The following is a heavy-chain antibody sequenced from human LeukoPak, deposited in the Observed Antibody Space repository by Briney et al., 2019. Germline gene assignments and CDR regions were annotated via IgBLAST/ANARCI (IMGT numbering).Heavy chain of an antibody. CDR2: INPNSGGT. CDR3: ARAPDYYDSSGYYSSPFDY. CDR1: GYTFTDYY. Sequence: ASVKVSCKASGYTFTDYYIHWVRQAPGQGLEWMGWINPNSGGTNYAQKFQGRVTMTRDTSISTAYMELRSLRSDDTAVYYCARAPDYYDSSGYYSSPFDYWGQGTLVTVSS. V-gene: IGHV1-2*02. D-gene: IGHD3-22*01. J-gene: IGHJ4*02.